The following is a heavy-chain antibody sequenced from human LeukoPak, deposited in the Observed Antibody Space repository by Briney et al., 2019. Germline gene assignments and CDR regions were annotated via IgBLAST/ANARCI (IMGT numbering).Heavy chain of an antibody. CDR1: GYTFTSYG. J-gene: IGHJ4*02. V-gene: IGHV1-69*13. Sequence: AASVKVSCKASGYTFTSYGISWVRQAPGQGLEWMGGIIPIFGTANYAQKFQGRVTITADESTSTAYMELSSLRSEDTAVYYCARADLPDSSGYDYWGQGTLVTVSS. D-gene: IGHD3-22*01. CDR3: ARADLPDSSGYDY. CDR2: IIPIFGTA.